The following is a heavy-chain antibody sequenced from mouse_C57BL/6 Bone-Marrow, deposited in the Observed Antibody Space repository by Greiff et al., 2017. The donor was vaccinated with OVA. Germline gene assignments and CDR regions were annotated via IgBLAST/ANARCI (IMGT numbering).Heavy chain of an antibody. CDR3: ARDYYGSSPYWYCDV. CDR1: GYTFTDYY. D-gene: IGHD1-1*01. V-gene: IGHV1-19*01. Sequence: EVQLQQSGPVLVKPGASVKMSCKASGYTFTDYYMNWVKQSHGKSLEWIGVINPYNGGTSYNQKFKGKATLTVDKSSSTAYMELNSLTSEDSAVYYCARDYYGSSPYWYCDVWGTGTTVTVSS. CDR2: INPYNGGT. J-gene: IGHJ1*03.